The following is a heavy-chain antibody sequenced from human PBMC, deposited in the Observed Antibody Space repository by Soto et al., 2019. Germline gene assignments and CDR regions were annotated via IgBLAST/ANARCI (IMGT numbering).Heavy chain of an antibody. Sequence: GGSLRLSCAASGFTFSSYWMSWVRQAPGKGLEWVANIKQDGSEKYFVDSVKGRFTISRDNAKNSLYLQMNSLRAEDTAVYYCARGKKYYGDYVGAFDIWGQGTMVTLSS. V-gene: IGHV3-7*01. CDR2: IKQDGSEK. CDR1: GFTFSSYW. D-gene: IGHD4-17*01. CDR3: ARGKKYYGDYVGAFDI. J-gene: IGHJ3*02.